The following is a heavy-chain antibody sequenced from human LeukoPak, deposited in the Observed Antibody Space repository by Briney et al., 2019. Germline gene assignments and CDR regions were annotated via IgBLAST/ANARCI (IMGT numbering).Heavy chain of an antibody. CDR2: INHSGST. V-gene: IGHV4-34*01. J-gene: IGHJ5*02. CDR3: ARGFLRYSSSWYSLFWFDP. D-gene: IGHD6-13*01. Sequence: SETLSLTCTVSGGSISSYYWSWIRQPPGKGLEWIGEINHSGSTNYNPSLKSRVTISVDTSKNQFSLKLSSVTAADTAVYYCARGFLRYSSSWYSLFWFDPWGQGTLVTVSS. CDR1: GGSISSYY.